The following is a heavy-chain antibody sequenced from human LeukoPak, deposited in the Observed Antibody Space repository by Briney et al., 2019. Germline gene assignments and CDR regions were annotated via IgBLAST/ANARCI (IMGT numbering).Heavy chain of an antibody. Sequence: ASVKVSCKASGYTFTGYYMHWVRQAPGQGLEWMGIINPSGGSTSYAQKFQGRVTMTRDTPTSTVYVELSSLRSEDTAVYYCARSGVLPAERWFDPWGQGTLVTVSS. CDR3: ARSGVLPAERWFDP. V-gene: IGHV1-46*01. CDR2: INPSGGST. J-gene: IGHJ5*02. D-gene: IGHD2-2*01. CDR1: GYTFTGYY.